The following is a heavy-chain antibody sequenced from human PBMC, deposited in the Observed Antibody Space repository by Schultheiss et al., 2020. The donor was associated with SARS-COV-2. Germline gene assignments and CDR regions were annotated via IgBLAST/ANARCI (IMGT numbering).Heavy chain of an antibody. V-gene: IGHV1-69*13. CDR2: IIPIFGTA. D-gene: IGHD3-22*01. CDR3: AEGDSSGYYYLG. Sequence: SVKVSCKASGGTFSSYAISWVRQAPGQGLEWMGGIIPIFGTANYAQKFQGRVTITADESTSTAYMELSSLRSEDTAVYYCAEGDSSGYYYLGWGQGTLVTVSS. CDR1: GGTFSSYA. J-gene: IGHJ4*02.